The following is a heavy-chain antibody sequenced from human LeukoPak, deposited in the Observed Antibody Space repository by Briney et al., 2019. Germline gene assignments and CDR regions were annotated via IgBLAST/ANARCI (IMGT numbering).Heavy chain of an antibody. CDR2: IHYSGNT. CDR3: ARGRGYGGNYLRSFDI. J-gene: IGHJ3*02. D-gene: IGHD1-26*01. V-gene: IGHV4-39*02. CDR1: GGSISSSSYY. Sequence: SETLPLTCSVSGGSISSSSYYWGWIRQPPGKGLEWIGTIHYSGNTYYNPSLKSRVTISVDTSKNHFSLKLSSVTAADTAIYYCARGRGYGGNYLRSFDIWGQGTMVTVSS.